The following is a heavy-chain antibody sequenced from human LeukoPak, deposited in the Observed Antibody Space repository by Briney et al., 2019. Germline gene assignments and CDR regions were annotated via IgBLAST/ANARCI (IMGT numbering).Heavy chain of an antibody. CDR2: IYYSGST. D-gene: IGHD3-10*01. V-gene: IGHV4-59*08. CDR3: ARHKLLWFGESALDY. CDR1: GGSISSYY. Sequence: SETLSLTCTVSGGSISSYYWSWIRQPPGKGLEWIGYIYYSGSTNYNPSLKSRVTISVDTSKNQFSLKLSSVTAADTAVYYCARHKLLWFGESALDYWGQGTLVTVSS. J-gene: IGHJ4*02.